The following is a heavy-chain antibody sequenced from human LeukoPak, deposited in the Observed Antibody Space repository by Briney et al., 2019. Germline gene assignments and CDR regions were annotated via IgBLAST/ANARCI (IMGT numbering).Heavy chain of an antibody. CDR3: TRHPRDYSNYNRYYFDY. CDR2: IRSKANSYAT. J-gene: IGHJ4*02. CDR1: GFTFSGSA. V-gene: IGHV3-73*01. Sequence: PGGSLRLSCAASGFTFSGSAMHWVRQASGKGLEWVGRIRSKANSYATAYAASVKGRFTISRDDSKNTAYLQMNSLKTEDTAVYYCTRHPRDYSNYNRYYFDYWGQGTLVTVSS. D-gene: IGHD4-11*01.